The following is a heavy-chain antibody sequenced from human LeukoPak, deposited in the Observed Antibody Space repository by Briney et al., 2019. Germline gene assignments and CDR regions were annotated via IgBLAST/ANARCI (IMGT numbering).Heavy chain of an antibody. J-gene: IGHJ4*02. Sequence: ASVKVSCKASGYTFTGYYMHWVRQAPGQELEWMGRINPNSGGTNYAQKFQGRVTMTRDTSISTAYMELSRLRSDDTAVYYCARVEWIQLWLLDYWGQGTLVTVSS. CDR2: INPNSGGT. CDR3: ARVEWIQLWLLDY. D-gene: IGHD5-18*01. V-gene: IGHV1-2*06. CDR1: GYTFTGYY.